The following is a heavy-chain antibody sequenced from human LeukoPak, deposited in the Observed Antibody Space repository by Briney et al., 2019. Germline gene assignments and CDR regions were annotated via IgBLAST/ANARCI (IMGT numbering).Heavy chain of an antibody. V-gene: IGHV3-21*01. D-gene: IGHD4-17*01. CDR3: ARDSSYGDDVSILDY. CDR2: ISSRSSYI. Sequence: GGSLRLSCAASGFTFSNYNMNWVRQAPGKGLEWVSFISSRSSYISYTDSVKGRFTISRDNAKNSLYLQMNSLRAEDTAVYYCARDSSYGDDVSILDYRGQGTLVTVSS. J-gene: IGHJ4*02. CDR1: GFTFSNYN.